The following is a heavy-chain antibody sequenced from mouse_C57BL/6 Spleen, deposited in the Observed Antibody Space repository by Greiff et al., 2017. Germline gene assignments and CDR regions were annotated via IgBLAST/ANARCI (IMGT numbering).Heavy chain of an antibody. D-gene: IGHD1-1*01. CDR2: IHPNSGST. V-gene: IGHV1-64*01. CDR1: GYTFTSYW. CDR3: ARSLYGSSFYYAMDY. J-gene: IGHJ4*01. Sequence: QVQLQQPGAELVKPGASVKLSCKASGYTFTSYWMHWVKQRPGQGLEWIGMIHPNSGSTNYNEKFKSKATLTVDKSSSTAYMQISSLTSEDSAVYYCARSLYGSSFYYAMDYWGQGTSVTVSS.